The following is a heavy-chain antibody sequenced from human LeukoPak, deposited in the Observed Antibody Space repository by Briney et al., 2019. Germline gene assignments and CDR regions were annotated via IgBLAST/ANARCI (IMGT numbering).Heavy chain of an antibody. Sequence: GGSLRLSCAASGFTFSSYAMSWVRQAPGKGLEWVSAISGSGGSTYYADSVNGRFTISRDNSKNTLYLQMNSLRAEDTAVYYCAKDRDVLRFLEWLLFLDYWGQGTLVTVSS. D-gene: IGHD3-3*01. V-gene: IGHV3-23*01. CDR2: ISGSGGST. CDR1: GFTFSSYA. CDR3: AKDRDVLRFLEWLLFLDY. J-gene: IGHJ4*02.